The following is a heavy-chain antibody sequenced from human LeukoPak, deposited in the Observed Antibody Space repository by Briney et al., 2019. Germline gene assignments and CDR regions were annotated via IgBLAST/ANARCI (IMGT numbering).Heavy chain of an antibody. V-gene: IGHV3-64*01. CDR3: ARDPWSRGTTYYFDY. J-gene: IGHJ4*02. CDR1: GFTFSSYA. CDR2: ISSNGGST. D-gene: IGHD2/OR15-2a*01. Sequence: GGSLRLSCAASGFTFSSYAMHWVRQAPGKGLEYVSAISSNGGSTYYANSVKGRFTISRDNSKNTLYLQMGSLRAEDMAVYYCARDPWSRGTTYYFDYWGQGTLVTVSS.